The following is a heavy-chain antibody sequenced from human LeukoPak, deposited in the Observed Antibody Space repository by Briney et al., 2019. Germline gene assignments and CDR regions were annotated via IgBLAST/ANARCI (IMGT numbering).Heavy chain of an antibody. V-gene: IGHV4-30-2*01. CDR2: IWHSGST. Sequence: PSETLSLTCTVSDGSISSGAYYWSWIRQPPGKGLEWIGYIWHSGSTYYNPSLRSRITMSVDRSKNQFSLKLNSVTAADTAVYYCARHARYCSSTSCYINWFDPWGQGTLVTVSS. D-gene: IGHD2-2*02. CDR1: DGSISSGAYY. CDR3: ARHARYCSSTSCYINWFDP. J-gene: IGHJ5*02.